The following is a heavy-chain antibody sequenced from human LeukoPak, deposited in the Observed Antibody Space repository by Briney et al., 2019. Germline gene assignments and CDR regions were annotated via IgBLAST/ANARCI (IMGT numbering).Heavy chain of an antibody. J-gene: IGHJ2*01. CDR1: GGSFSGYY. Sequence: SGTLSLTCAVYGGSFSGYYWSWIRQPPGKGLEWIGEINHSGSTNYNPSLKSRVTISVDTSKNQFSLKLSSVTAADTAVYYCARALPNYYGSGSYRNYWYFDLWGRGTLVTVSS. V-gene: IGHV4-34*01. D-gene: IGHD3-10*01. CDR3: ARALPNYYGSGSYRNYWYFDL. CDR2: INHSGST.